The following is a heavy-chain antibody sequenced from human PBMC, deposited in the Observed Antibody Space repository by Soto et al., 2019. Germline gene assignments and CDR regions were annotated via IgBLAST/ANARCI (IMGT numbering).Heavy chain of an antibody. CDR1: GFTFRSYA. CDR2: ISGSGSNT. D-gene: IGHD1-26*01. J-gene: IGHJ4*02. CDR3: AKEGIMGFSGYFDY. Sequence: EVQLLESGGGLVQPGGSLRLSCAASGFTFRSYAMSWVRQAPGKGLEWVSAISGSGSNTYYADSVKGRFTISRDNSKNTLYLQMNSLRAEDTAVYYCAKEGIMGFSGYFDYWGQGTLVTVSS. V-gene: IGHV3-23*01.